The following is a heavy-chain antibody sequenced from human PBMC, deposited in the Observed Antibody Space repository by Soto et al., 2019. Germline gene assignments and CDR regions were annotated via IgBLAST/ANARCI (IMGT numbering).Heavy chain of an antibody. CDR2: IYYSGST. V-gene: IGHV4-59*12. D-gene: IGHD1-1*01. CDR3: ARDSATQLERRLGYYYYMDV. Sequence: SETLSLTCTVSGGSISSYYWSWIRQPPGKGLEWIGYIYYSGSTNYNPSLKSRVTISVDTSKNQFSLKLSSVTAADTAVYYCARDSATQLERRLGYYYYMDVWGKGNTVPVSS. CDR1: GGSISSYY. J-gene: IGHJ6*03.